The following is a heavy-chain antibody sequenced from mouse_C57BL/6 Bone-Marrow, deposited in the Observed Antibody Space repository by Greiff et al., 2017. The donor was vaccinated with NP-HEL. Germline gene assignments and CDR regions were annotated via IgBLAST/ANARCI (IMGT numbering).Heavy chain of an antibody. V-gene: IGHV1-64*01. D-gene: IGHD2-2*01. CDR3: ARGLLWLRRRDYYAMDY. CDR1: GYTFTSYW. J-gene: IGHJ4*01. Sequence: VQLQQPGAELVKPGASVKLSCNASGYTFTSYWMHWVKQRPGQGLEWIGMIHPNSGSTNYNEKFKSKATLTVDKSSSTAYMQLSSLTSEDSAVYYCARGLLWLRRRDYYAMDYWGQGTSVTVSS. CDR2: IHPNSGST.